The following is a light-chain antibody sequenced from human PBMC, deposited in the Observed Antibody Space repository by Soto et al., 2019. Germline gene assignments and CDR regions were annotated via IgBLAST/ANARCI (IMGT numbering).Light chain of an antibody. J-gene: IGKJ1*01. CDR2: GAS. V-gene: IGKV3-15*01. Sequence: EIVMTQSPATLSVSPGERATLSCRASQRVSSNSAWYQQKPGHAHSLLIYGASTRATGLQARFSGSRSGTEFTLTISSLQSEDFAVYYCQQYNNWPPWTFGHGTKVEIK. CDR3: QQYNNWPPWT. CDR1: QRVSSN.